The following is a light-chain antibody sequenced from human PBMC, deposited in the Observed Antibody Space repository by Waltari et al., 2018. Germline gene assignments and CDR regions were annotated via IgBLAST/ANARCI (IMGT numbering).Light chain of an antibody. V-gene: IGKV4-1*01. Sequence: DIVMTQSPDSLAVSLGVRATINCKSSQRVLYSSHNKNYLAWYQQKPGQPPKLLIRWASTRESGVPDRFSGSGSGTDFALTISSLQAEDVAVYYCQQYYRSRTFGQGTRVEIK. J-gene: IGKJ1*01. CDR1: QRVLYSSHNKNY. CDR2: WAS. CDR3: QQYYRSRT.